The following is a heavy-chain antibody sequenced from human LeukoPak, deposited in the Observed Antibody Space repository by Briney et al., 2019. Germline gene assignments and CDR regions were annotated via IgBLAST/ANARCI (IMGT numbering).Heavy chain of an antibody. Sequence: GGSLRLSCAASGFTFSSYSMNWVRQAPGKGLEWVSYISSSSTIYYADSVKGRFTISRDNAKNSLYLQMNSLRAEDTAVYYCASRVTAALKIYGMDVWGQGTTVTVSS. CDR2: ISSSSTI. J-gene: IGHJ6*02. CDR3: ASRVTAALKIYGMDV. CDR1: GFTFSSYS. V-gene: IGHV3-48*04. D-gene: IGHD6-13*01.